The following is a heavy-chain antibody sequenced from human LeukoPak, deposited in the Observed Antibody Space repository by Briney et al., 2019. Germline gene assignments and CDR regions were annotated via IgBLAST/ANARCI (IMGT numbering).Heavy chain of an antibody. CDR2: IGAGGGST. J-gene: IGHJ4*02. CDR3: ARIYIYGSPTSYFDY. Sequence: HPGGSLRLSCAASGFTVSSYGMSWVRQAPGKGLEWVSDIGAGGGSTYYADSVKGRFTISRDNTKNSLYLQMNSLRAEDTSVYYCARIYIYGSPTSYFDYWGQGTLVTVSS. D-gene: IGHD5-18*01. CDR1: GFTVSSYG. V-gene: IGHV3-23*01.